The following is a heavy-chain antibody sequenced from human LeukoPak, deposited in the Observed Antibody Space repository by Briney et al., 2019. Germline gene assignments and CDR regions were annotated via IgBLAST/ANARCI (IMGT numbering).Heavy chain of an antibody. CDR2: IYYSGTT. CDR3: ARDSPYYYGMDV. CDR1: GGSISIYS. Sequence: SETLSLTCTVSGGSISIYSWSWIRQPPGKGLEWIGYIYYSGTTNYNPSLKSRVTMSVDTSKNQFSLKLSSVTAADTAVYYCARDSPYYYGMDVWGQGTTVTVSS. V-gene: IGHV4-59*12. J-gene: IGHJ6*02.